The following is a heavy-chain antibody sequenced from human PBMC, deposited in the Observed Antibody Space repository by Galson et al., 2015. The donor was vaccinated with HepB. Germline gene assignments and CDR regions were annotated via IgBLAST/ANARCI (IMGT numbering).Heavy chain of an antibody. CDR1: GYTFTSYG. Sequence: SVKVSCKASGYTFTSYGISWVRQAPGQGLEWMGRIIPILGIANYAQKFQGRVTITADKSTSTAYMELSSLRSEDTAVYYCARDVSGSYYKFDYWGQGTLVTVSS. CDR2: IIPILGIA. J-gene: IGHJ4*02. CDR3: ARDVSGSYYKFDY. V-gene: IGHV1-69*04. D-gene: IGHD1-26*01.